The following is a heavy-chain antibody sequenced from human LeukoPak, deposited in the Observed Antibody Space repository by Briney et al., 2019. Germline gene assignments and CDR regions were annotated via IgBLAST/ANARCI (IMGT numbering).Heavy chain of an antibody. V-gene: IGHV4-39*01. CDR1: GGSISSGGYY. CDR2: IFYSGST. Sequence: SETLSLTCAVSGGSISSGGYYWGWIRQPPGKGLEWIGSIFYSGSTFYNPSLKSRVTISVDSSKNQFSLKVNSVTAADTAVYYCARHGVAVAGTPYNWFDPWGQGTLVTVCS. J-gene: IGHJ5*02. CDR3: ARHGVAVAGTPYNWFDP. D-gene: IGHD6-19*01.